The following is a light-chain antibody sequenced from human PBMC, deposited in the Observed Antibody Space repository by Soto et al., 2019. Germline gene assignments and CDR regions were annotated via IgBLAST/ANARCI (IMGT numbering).Light chain of an antibody. CDR1: HTFINY. J-gene: IGKJ1*01. V-gene: IGKV1-39*01. CDR2: AAS. CDR3: QQSFSTLS. Sequence: DIQMTQSPSSLSASVGDRVTITCRASHTFINYLYWYQQKPWKAPKLLIYAASSLQSGVPSRFSGSGSGTDFTLTISSLQPEDFATYSCQQSFSTLSFGPGTKVDIK.